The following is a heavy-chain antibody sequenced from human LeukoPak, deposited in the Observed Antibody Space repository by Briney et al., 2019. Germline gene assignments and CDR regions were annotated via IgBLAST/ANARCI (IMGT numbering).Heavy chain of an antibody. CDR3: ARAPFEGDFDY. CDR1: GDSISSYY. V-gene: IGHV4-59*01. Sequence: SETLSLTCTVSGDSISSYYWSWVRQPPGKGLEWIGYIYYSGSTNYNPSLKSRVTISVDTSKNQFSLKLSSVTAADTAVYYCARAPFEGDFDYWGQGTLVTVSS. J-gene: IGHJ4*02. D-gene: IGHD2/OR15-2a*01. CDR2: IYYSGST.